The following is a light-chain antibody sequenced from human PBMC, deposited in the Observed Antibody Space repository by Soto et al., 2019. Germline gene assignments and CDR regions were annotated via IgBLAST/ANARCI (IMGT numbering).Light chain of an antibody. CDR2: DAS. V-gene: IGKV1-5*01. J-gene: IGKJ2*02. CDR1: QTISSW. Sequence: DIQMTQSPSTLCASVGDRVTITCRASQTISSWLAWYQQKPGKAPKLLIYDASSLQSGVPSRFSGSGSGTEFTLTISSLQPDDFATYYCQQYITLLGTFGQGTKLEIK. CDR3: QQYITLLGT.